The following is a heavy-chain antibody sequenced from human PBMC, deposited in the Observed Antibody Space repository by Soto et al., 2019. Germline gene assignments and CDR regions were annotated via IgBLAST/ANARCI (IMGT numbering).Heavy chain of an antibody. D-gene: IGHD2-15*01. CDR3: ARTAGYCSGNNCYRGAFDI. CDR2: IIPIFGTA. CDR1: GGTFSSYA. J-gene: IGHJ3*02. Sequence: SVKVSCKASGGTFSSYAISWVRQAPGQGLEWMGGIIPIFGTANYAQKFQGRVTITADESTSTAYMELSSLRAEDTAVYYCARTAGYCSGNNCYRGAFDIWGQGTMVTVSS. V-gene: IGHV1-69*13.